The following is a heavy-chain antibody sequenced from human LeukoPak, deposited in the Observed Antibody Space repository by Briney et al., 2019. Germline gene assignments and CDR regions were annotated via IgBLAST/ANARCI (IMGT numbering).Heavy chain of an antibody. CDR2: INPNSGDT. D-gene: IGHD2-2*01. CDR1: GYTFTGYY. J-gene: IGHJ5*02. Sequence: GASVKVSCKASGYTFTGYYTHWVRQAPGQGLEWMGWINPNSGDTNYAQKFQGRVTMTRDTSTGTAYMELRSLRSDDTAVYYCARGNIVVVPPASVFDPWGQGTLVTVSS. CDR3: ARGNIVVVPPASVFDP. V-gene: IGHV1-2*02.